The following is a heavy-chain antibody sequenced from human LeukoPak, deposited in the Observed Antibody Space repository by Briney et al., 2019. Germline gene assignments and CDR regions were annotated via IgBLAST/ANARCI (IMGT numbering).Heavy chain of an antibody. J-gene: IGHJ4*02. CDR3: ARDLDRYGDYVGY. V-gene: IGHV3-53*01. CDR1: GFTVSSNY. Sequence: PGGSLRLSCAASGFTVSSNYMSWVRQAPGMGLEWVSVIYSGGSTYYADSVKGRFTISRDNSKNTLYLQMNSLRAEDTAVYYCARDLDRYGDYVGYWGQGTLVTVSS. D-gene: IGHD4-17*01. CDR2: IYSGGST.